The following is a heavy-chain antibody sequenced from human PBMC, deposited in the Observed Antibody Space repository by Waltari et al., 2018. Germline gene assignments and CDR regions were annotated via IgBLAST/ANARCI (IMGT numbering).Heavy chain of an antibody. Sequence: QVQLQESGPGLVKPSETLSLTCTVSGGSISSYYWSWIRQPPGKGLEWIWYIYYSGSTNYNPSLKSRVTISVDTSKNQFSLKLSSVTAADTAVYYCARVIAAASRRDYYYMDVWGKGTTVTVSS. D-gene: IGHD6-13*01. CDR1: GGSISSYY. CDR2: IYYSGST. CDR3: ARVIAAASRRDYYYMDV. J-gene: IGHJ6*03. V-gene: IGHV4-59*01.